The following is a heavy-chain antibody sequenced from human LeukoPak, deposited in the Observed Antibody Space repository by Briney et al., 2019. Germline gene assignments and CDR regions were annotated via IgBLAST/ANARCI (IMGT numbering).Heavy chain of an antibody. CDR1: AITFSNSW. D-gene: IGHD3-10*01. Sequence: PGGSPRLSCAASAITFSNSWMNWVRQAPGEGLEWVATIKPDGSEKWYVNSVKGRFTISRDNAKNSLYLQMDSLRVDDTAVYYCATDRFYNTFDYWGQGTLVTVSS. CDR3: ATDRFYNTFDY. CDR2: IKPDGSEK. J-gene: IGHJ4*02. V-gene: IGHV3-7*01.